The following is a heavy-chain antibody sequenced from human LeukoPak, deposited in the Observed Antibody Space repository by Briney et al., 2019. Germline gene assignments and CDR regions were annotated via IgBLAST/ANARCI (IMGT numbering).Heavy chain of an antibody. CDR1: GFTFSYYA. D-gene: IGHD6-6*01. CDR3: ARWVSTSYDAFDI. CDR2: ISSDGGST. Sequence: GGSLRLSCAASGFTFSYYAMHWVRQAPGKGLEYVSAISSDGGSTYYANSVKGRFTISRDNSKNMLYLQMGSLRAEDMAVYYCARWVSTSYDAFDIWSQGTMVTVSS. J-gene: IGHJ3*02. V-gene: IGHV3-64*01.